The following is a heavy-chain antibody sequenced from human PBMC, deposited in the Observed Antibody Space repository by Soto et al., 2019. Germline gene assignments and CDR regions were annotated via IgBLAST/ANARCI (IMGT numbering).Heavy chain of an antibody. CDR2: IIPIFGTA. V-gene: IGHV1-69*12. Sequence: QVQLVQSGAEVKKPGSSVKVSCKASGGTFSSYAISWVRQAPGQGLEWMGGIIPIFGTANDAQKFQVRVTITGDESTSTAYMELSSLRSDDTAVYFCARHVPAAGYYYGMDVWGQGTTVTVSS. J-gene: IGHJ6*02. CDR3: ARHVPAAGYYYGMDV. CDR1: GGTFSSYA. D-gene: IGHD2-2*01.